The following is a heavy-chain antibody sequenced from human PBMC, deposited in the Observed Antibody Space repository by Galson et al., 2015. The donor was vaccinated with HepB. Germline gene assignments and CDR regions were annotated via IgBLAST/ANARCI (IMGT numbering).Heavy chain of an antibody. V-gene: IGHV3-23*01. J-gene: IGHJ6*03. CDR1: GFTFINYA. CDR2: ISGGGDRT. CDR3: AKFPHEPLSYNYYFYYMDV. Sequence: SLRLSCAASGFTFINYAMTWVRRAPGKGLEWVSAISGGGDRTYYADSVRGRFTISRDNSKNTLYLHINSLRADDTAVYYCAKFPHEPLSYNYYFYYMDVWGRGTTVTVSS. D-gene: IGHD2-2*01.